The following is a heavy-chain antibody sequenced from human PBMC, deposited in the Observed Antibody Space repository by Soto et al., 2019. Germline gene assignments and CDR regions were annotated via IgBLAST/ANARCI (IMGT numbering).Heavy chain of an antibody. CDR2: IWSDGTNE. Sequence: QVQLVESGGGVVQPGGSLRLSCAASGFTFSNYGLDWVRQAPGKGLEWVAVIWSDGTNEYYADSVKGRFPISRDNSKNTLYLQMNSLRAEDTAVYYCARDHSGGGSISEDGYFDLWGRGTLVTVSS. V-gene: IGHV3-33*01. CDR3: ARDHSGGGSISEDGYFDL. J-gene: IGHJ2*01. D-gene: IGHD3-16*01. CDR1: GFTFSNYG.